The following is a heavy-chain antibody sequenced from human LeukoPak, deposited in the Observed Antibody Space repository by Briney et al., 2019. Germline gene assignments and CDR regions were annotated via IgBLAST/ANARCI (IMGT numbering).Heavy chain of an antibody. D-gene: IGHD1-20*01. Sequence: PSETLSLTCTVSGGSISSYYWSWIRQPPGKGLEWIGYIYYSGSTNYNPSLKSRVTISVDTSKNQFSLKLSSVTAADTAVYYCARGCCVTGTTFDYWGQGTLVTVSS. CDR2: IYYSGST. CDR3: ARGCCVTGTTFDY. V-gene: IGHV4-59*01. J-gene: IGHJ4*02. CDR1: GGSISSYY.